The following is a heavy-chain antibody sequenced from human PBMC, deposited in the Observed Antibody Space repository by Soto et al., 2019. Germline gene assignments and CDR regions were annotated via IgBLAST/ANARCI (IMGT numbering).Heavy chain of an antibody. Sequence: PGESLKISCKGSGYSFTSYWIGWVRQMPGKGLEWMGIIYPGDSDTRYSSSFQGQVTISADKSISTAYLQWSSLQASDSAMYYSARQGSQTGKFYYYGMDVWGQGTTVTVSS. V-gene: IGHV5-51*01. D-gene: IGHD3-10*01. CDR1: GYSFTSYW. J-gene: IGHJ6*02. CDR3: ARQGSQTGKFYYYGMDV. CDR2: IYPGDSDT.